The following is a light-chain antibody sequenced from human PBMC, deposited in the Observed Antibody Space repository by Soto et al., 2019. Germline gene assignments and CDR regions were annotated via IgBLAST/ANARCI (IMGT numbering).Light chain of an antibody. CDR3: QQLNSYPRP. CDR1: QGISSY. V-gene: IGKV1-9*01. CDR2: AAS. J-gene: IGKJ1*01. Sequence: LTKSRSLLYEYKRDRVTTTCRASQGISSYLAWYQQKPGKAPKLLIYAASTLQSGVPSRFSGSGSGTEFTLTIISLQPEDFAPYYCQQLNSYPRPFGQVT.